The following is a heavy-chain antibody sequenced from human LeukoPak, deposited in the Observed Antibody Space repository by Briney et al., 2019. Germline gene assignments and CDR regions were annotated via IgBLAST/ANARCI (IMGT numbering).Heavy chain of an antibody. CDR2: IRYDGSNK. D-gene: IGHD3-22*01. J-gene: IGHJ4*02. CDR1: GFTFSSYG. Sequence: GGSLRLSCAASGFTFSSYGMHWVRQAPGKGLEWVAFIRYDGSNKYYADSVKGRFTISRDNSKNTLYLQMNSLRAEDTAVYYCARDRGYYDSSFFDYWGQGTLVTVSS. CDR3: ARDRGYYDSSFFDY. V-gene: IGHV3-30*02.